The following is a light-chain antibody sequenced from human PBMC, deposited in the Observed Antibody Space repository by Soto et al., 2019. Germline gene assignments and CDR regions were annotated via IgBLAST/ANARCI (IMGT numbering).Light chain of an antibody. V-gene: IGKV3-15*01. Sequence: EFVLTQSPATLSLSTGERATLSCRASQSVSSYLAWYQQKPGQAPRLLIYDTSTRATGIPARFSGSGSGTEFTLTISSLQSEDFAVYYCQQYNNWPPITFGQGTRLEI. CDR3: QQYNNWPPIT. J-gene: IGKJ5*01. CDR1: QSVSSY. CDR2: DTS.